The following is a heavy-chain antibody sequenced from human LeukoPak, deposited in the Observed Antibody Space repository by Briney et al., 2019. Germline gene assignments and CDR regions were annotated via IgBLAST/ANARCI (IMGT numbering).Heavy chain of an antibody. V-gene: IGHV3-23*01. CDR1: GFTFSSYA. CDR3: AKEAGYSSGWYRTEDYFDY. J-gene: IGHJ4*02. Sequence: GGSLRLSCAASGFTFSSYAMSWVRQAPGKGLEWVSAISGSGGSTYYADSVKGRFTISRDNSKNTLYLQMNSLRAEDTAVYYCAKEAGYSSGWYRTEDYFDYWGQGTLVTVSS. CDR2: ISGSGGST. D-gene: IGHD6-19*01.